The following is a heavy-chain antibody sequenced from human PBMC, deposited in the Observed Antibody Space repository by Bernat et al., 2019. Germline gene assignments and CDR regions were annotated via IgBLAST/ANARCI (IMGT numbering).Heavy chain of an antibody. J-gene: IGHJ2*01. CDR2: ISGSGGTT. D-gene: IGHD1-26*01. V-gene: IGHV3-23*01. CDR3: AKELKFSGTYSRTFDL. CDR1: GFTFSTYA. Sequence: EVQLLESGGDFVQPGGCLRLSCAASGFTFSTYAMSWVRQVPEKGLGWVSTISGSGGTTYYADSVKGRFTISRDNSKTTLYLQMSGLRADDTAVYYCAKELKFSGTYSRTFDLWGRGTLVTVSS.